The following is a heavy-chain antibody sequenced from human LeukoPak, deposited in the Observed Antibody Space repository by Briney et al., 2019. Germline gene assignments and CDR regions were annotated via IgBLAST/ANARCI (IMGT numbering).Heavy chain of an antibody. CDR1: GGSISSYY. D-gene: IGHD4-11*01. V-gene: IGHV4-59*12. CDR3: ARGTYSNYVDY. J-gene: IGHJ4*02. Sequence: PSETLSLTCTVSGGSISSYYWSWIRQPPGKGLEWIGSIYYSGSTYYNPSLKSRVTISVDTSKNQFSLKLSSVTAADTAVYYCARGTYSNYVDYWGQGTLVTVSS. CDR2: IYYSGST.